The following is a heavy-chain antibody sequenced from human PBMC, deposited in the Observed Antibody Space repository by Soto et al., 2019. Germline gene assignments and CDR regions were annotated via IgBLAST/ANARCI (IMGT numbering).Heavy chain of an antibody. D-gene: IGHD5-18*01. Sequence: GGSLRLSCAASGFTFSSYAMSWVRQAPGKGLEWVSAISGSGGSTYDADSVKGRFTISRDNSKDTLFLQMTSLRADDTAVYYCAKGGYTFAYEWGQGALVTVSS. CDR1: GFTFSSYA. J-gene: IGHJ4*02. V-gene: IGHV3-23*01. CDR2: ISGSGGST. CDR3: AKGGYTFAYE.